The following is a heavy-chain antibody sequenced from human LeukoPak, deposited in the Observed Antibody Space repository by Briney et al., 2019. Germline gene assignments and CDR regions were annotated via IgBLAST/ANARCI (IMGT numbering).Heavy chain of an antibody. V-gene: IGHV1-69*13. CDR3: ARDVTPYYYMDV. Sequence: ASVKVSCKASGGTFSSYAISWVRQAPGQGLEWMGGIIPIFGTANYAQKFQGRVTITADESTSTAYMELSSLRSEDTAVYYCARDVTPYYYMDVWGKGTTVTISS. D-gene: IGHD3-16*02. J-gene: IGHJ6*03. CDR2: IIPIFGTA. CDR1: GGTFSSYA.